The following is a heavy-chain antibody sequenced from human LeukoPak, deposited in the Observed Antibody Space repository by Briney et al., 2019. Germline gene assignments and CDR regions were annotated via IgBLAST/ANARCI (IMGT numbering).Heavy chain of an antibody. CDR2: ISGSGVSGSGGST. Sequence: GGSLRLSCAASGFTFSSYAMSWVRQAPGKGLEWVSGISGSGVSGSGGSTYCADSVKGRFTISRDNYKNTLYLQMNSLRAEDTAVYYCAKGVYYYDSSAYYYTYYFDYWGKGTLVTVSS. D-gene: IGHD3-22*01. CDR3: AKGVYYYDSSAYYYTYYFDY. V-gene: IGHV3-23*01. J-gene: IGHJ4*02. CDR1: GFTFSSYA.